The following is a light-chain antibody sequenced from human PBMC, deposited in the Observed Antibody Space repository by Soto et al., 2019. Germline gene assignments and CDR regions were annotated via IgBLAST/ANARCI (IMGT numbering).Light chain of an antibody. V-gene: IGKV1-17*01. CDR1: QGIRND. Sequence: DIQITHSPCSLSASVVDRVTITFRASQGIRNDLGWYQQKPGKAPKRLIYKASTLKSGVPSRFSGSGSGTEFTLTISSLQPDDFATYYRQHYNSYSEAFGQGTKWIS. CDR3: QHYNSYSEA. CDR2: KAS. J-gene: IGKJ1*01.